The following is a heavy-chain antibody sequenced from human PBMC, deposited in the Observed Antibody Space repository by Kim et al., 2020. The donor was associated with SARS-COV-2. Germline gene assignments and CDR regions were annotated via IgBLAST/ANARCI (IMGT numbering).Heavy chain of an antibody. V-gene: IGHV3-49*01. CDR3: SRGYYDSSGHPDY. D-gene: IGHD3-22*01. Sequence: YTASVRGRFTISRDDSKRIAFLQMSSLKTEYTAVYYCSRGYYDSSGHPDYWGHGTLVTVSS. J-gene: IGHJ4*01.